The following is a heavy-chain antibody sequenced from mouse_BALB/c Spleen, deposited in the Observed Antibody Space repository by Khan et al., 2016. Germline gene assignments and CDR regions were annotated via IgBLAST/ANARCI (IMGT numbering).Heavy chain of an antibody. CDR2: ISYAGSN. V-gene: IGHV3-6*02. D-gene: IGHD1-1*01. J-gene: IGHJ2*01. CDR3: ARWNFGSRCYYFDY. CDR1: GYSITSGYY. Sequence: EVQLQESGPGLVKPSQSLSLTCSVTGYSITSGYYWNWIRQFPGNKLEWMGYISYAGSNNYNPSLKNRFSITRDKSRNPFFLKLNSVTTEDTATYYCARWNFGSRCYYFDYWGQGTTLTVSS.